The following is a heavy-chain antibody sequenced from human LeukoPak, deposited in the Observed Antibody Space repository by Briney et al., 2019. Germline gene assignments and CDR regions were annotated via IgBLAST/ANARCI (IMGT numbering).Heavy chain of an antibody. CDR2: IYYSGST. D-gene: IGHD5-18*01. V-gene: IGHV4-34*01. CDR1: GGSFSGYY. J-gene: IGHJ4*02. Sequence: SETLSLTCAVYGGSFSGYYWSWIRQPPGKGLEWIGSIYYSGSTYYNPSLKSRVTISVDTSKNQFSLKLSSVTAADTAVYYCARVNSYGLHFDYWGQGTLVTVSS. CDR3: ARVNSYGLHFDY.